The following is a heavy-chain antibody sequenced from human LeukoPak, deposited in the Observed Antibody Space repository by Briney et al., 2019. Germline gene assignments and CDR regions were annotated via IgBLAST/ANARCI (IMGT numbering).Heavy chain of an antibody. J-gene: IGHJ4*02. D-gene: IGHD3-16*01. CDR3: ARGGYYFDY. CDR2: IYYNERT. Sequence: SETLSLTCTLSGDSISTYYWSWIRQPPGKGLEWIGYIYYNERTDYNPSLKSRVTISVDTSKNQFSLKLTSVTAADTAVYYCARGGYYFDYWGQGTLVTVSS. V-gene: IGHV4-59*01. CDR1: GDSISTYY.